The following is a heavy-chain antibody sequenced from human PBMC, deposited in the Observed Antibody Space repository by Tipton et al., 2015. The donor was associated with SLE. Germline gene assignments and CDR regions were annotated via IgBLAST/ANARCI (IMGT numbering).Heavy chain of an antibody. D-gene: IGHD4-17*01. Sequence: TLSLTCIVSSGSISSSNYYWGWIRQPPGKGLEWIGSIHYSGRTYYNPSLESRVTISVDTSKNQFSLKLRSVTAADTAVYYCARDRNYGEGWFDPWGQGTLVTVSS. CDR2: IHYSGRT. CDR1: SGSISSSNYY. J-gene: IGHJ5*02. CDR3: ARDRNYGEGWFDP. V-gene: IGHV4-39*07.